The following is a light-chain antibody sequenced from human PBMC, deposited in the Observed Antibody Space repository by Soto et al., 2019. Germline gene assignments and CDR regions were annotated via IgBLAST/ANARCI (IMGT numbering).Light chain of an antibody. V-gene: IGKV1-5*01. CDR2: DAS. CDR1: QSISSW. Sequence: DIQMTQSPSTLSAFVGDRVTITCRASQSISSWLAWYQQKPGKAPKSLIYDASSLESGVPSRFSGSGSGTEFTLTISSLQPDDFATYYCQQYNSYPWTFGQGTKVEIK. J-gene: IGKJ1*01. CDR3: QQYNSYPWT.